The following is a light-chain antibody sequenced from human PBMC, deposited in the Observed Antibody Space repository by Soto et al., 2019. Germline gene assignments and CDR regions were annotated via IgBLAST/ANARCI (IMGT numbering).Light chain of an antibody. Sequence: DIQMTQSPSTLSASVGDRVTTTCRASEIIGSWLAWYQQKPGKAPKLLIYGASSLQSVVPSRFSGSGSGTEFTLTNSSLQPDDFATYYCEQYNSYSGTFGQGTKVDMK. V-gene: IGKV1-5*01. CDR2: GAS. CDR1: EIIGSW. CDR3: EQYNSYSGT. J-gene: IGKJ2*01.